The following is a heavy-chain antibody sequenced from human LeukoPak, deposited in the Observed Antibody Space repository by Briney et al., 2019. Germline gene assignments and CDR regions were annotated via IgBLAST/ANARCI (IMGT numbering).Heavy chain of an antibody. Sequence: PGGSLRLSCAASGFTFTTYAMSWVRQAPGKGLEWVSVISSGDTSTYYADSVKGRFTISRDNSKNTLYLQMNSLRAEDTAVYYCAKDRQYDFWSGYYTHDAFDIWGQGTMVTVSS. V-gene: IGHV3-23*01. CDR2: ISSGDTST. CDR3: AKDRQYDFWSGYYTHDAFDI. J-gene: IGHJ3*02. D-gene: IGHD3-3*01. CDR1: GFTFTTYA.